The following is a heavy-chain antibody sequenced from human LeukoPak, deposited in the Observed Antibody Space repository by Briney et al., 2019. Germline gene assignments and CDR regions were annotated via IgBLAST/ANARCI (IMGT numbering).Heavy chain of an antibody. J-gene: IGHJ5*02. D-gene: IGHD3-9*01. Sequence: SVKVSCKASGGTVSRYVISWVRQAPGQGLEWMGGVLPIFGTAIYAQKWQGRVTITADESTSTAYMELRSLRSGDTAIYYCARAEDQGRYFDWLPGFAPWGQGTQVIVSS. CDR2: VLPIFGTA. CDR1: GGTVSRYV. CDR3: ARAEDQGRYFDWLPGFAP. V-gene: IGHV1-69*13.